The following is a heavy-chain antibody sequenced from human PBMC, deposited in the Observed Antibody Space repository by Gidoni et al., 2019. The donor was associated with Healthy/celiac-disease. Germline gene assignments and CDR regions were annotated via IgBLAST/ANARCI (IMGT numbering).Heavy chain of an antibody. CDR3: ARVNYFDY. D-gene: IGHD3-22*01. CDR1: GGSFSGYY. V-gene: IGHV4-34*01. Sequence: QVQLQQWGAGLLKPSETLSLTCAVYGGSFSGYYWSWIRQPPGKGLEWIGEINHSGSTNYNPSLKSRVTISVDTSKNQFSLKLSSVTAADTAVYYCARVNYFDYWGQGTLVTVSS. J-gene: IGHJ4*02. CDR2: INHSGST.